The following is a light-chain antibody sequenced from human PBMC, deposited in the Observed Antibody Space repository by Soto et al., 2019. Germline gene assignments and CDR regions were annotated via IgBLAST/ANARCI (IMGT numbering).Light chain of an antibody. CDR2: DDD. Sequence: QSVMSQPPSVSAAPGQRVTISCSGSSSNIGGNSVSWYQQLPGTAPKLLIYDDDQRPSGIPDRFSGSKSGTSATLGITGFQTGDEADYYCGSWDTSNDHVVFGGGTQLTVL. J-gene: IGLJ2*01. V-gene: IGLV1-51*01. CDR1: SSNIGGNS. CDR3: GSWDTSNDHVV.